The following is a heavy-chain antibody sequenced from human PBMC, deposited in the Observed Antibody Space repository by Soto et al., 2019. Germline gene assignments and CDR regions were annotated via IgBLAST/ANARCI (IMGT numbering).Heavy chain of an antibody. D-gene: IGHD3-9*01. V-gene: IGHV3-7*04. CDR2: IKQDGSEK. Sequence: SLRLSCAASGFTFSSYWMSWVRQAPGKGLEWVANIKQDGSEKYYVDSVKGRFTISRDNAKNSLYLQMNSLRAEDTAVYYCASDGIPYYDILTGYHVTNYYDYWGQGTLVTVSS. CDR1: GFTFSSYW. J-gene: IGHJ4*02. CDR3: ASDGIPYYDILTGYHVTNYYDY.